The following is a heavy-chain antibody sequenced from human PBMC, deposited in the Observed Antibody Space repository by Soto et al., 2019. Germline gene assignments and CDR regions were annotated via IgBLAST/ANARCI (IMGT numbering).Heavy chain of an antibody. CDR1: GFTFSSYA. CDR3: PRARDDFWPGYPLSYYYGMEV. CDR2: ISYYITNK. V-gene: IGHV3-30-3*01. J-gene: IGHJ6*02. Sequence: WVSLRRSCSASGFTFSSYAMHWVRQAPFKGLEWVAVISYYITNKYYADCVKGRFTSARVNSKNTRYLQRKSLRAEESGVYYRPRARDDFWPGYPLSYYYGMEVWRPAHTVTVSS. D-gene: IGHD3-3*01.